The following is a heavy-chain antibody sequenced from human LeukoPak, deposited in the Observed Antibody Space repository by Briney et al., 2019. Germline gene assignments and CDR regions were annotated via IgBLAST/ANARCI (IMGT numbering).Heavy chain of an antibody. D-gene: IGHD1-26*01. CDR3: ARVVGATTNAFDI. J-gene: IGHJ3*02. V-gene: IGHV3-21*01. CDR2: ISSSSSYI. CDR1: GFTFSSYS. Sequence: GGSLRLSCAASGFTFSSYSMNWVRQAPGKGLEWVSSISSSSSYIYYADSVKGRFTISRDNAKNSLYLQMNSRRAEDTAVYYCARVVGATTNAFDIWGQGTMVTVSS.